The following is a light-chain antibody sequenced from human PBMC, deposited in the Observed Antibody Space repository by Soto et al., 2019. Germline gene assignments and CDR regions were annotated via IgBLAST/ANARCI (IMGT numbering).Light chain of an antibody. V-gene: IGKV3-20*01. CDR1: QSVSSNY. J-gene: IGKJ1*01. CDR2: GAS. Sequence: ETVLTQSPGPLSLSPGERATLSCRASQSVSSNYLAWYQQNPGQAPRLLIYGASTRATGIPDRFSGSGSGTYFTLTIIRLEPADFDVYYCRQFGRSPPSWTFGQGTNVEIK. CDR3: RQFGRSPPSWT.